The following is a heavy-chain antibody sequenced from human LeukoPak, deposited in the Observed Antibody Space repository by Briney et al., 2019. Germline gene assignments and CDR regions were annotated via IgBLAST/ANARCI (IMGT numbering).Heavy chain of an antibody. CDR3: ARDRGYYDSSAHAFDI. V-gene: IGHV3-21*01. J-gene: IGHJ3*02. D-gene: IGHD3-22*01. CDR2: ISSSSSYI. CDR1: GFTFSSYS. Sequence: GGSLRLSCAASGFTFSSYSMSWVRQAPGKGLEWVSSISSSSSYIYYADSVKGRFTISRDNAKNSLYLQMNSLRAEDTAVYYCARDRGYYDSSAHAFDIWGQGTMVTVSS.